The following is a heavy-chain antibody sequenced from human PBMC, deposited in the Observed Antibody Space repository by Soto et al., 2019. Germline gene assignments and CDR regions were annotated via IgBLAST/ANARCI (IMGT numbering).Heavy chain of an antibody. D-gene: IGHD5-12*01. V-gene: IGHV3-23*01. CDR3: AKNLRGYGGYEYYYYYMDV. Sequence: GGSLRLSCAASGFTFSSYAMSWVRQAPGKGLEWVSAISGSGGSTYYADSVKGRFTISRDNSKNTLYLQMNSLRAEDTAVYYCAKNLRGYGGYEYYYYYMDVWGKGTTVTVSS. CDR1: GFTFSSYA. J-gene: IGHJ6*03. CDR2: ISGSGGST.